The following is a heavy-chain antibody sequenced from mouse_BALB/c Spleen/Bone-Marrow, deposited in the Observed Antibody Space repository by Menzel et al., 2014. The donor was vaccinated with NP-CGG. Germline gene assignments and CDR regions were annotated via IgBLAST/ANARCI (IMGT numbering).Heavy chain of an antibody. V-gene: IGHV1-80*01. J-gene: IGHJ2*01. CDR3: ARSGWEGFAD. Sequence: QVQLQQSGADLVRPGSSVKISCKTSGFSFSMYWMNWVKQGPGQGLEWIGQIYPGDGDTEYNGRFKGKATLTADKSSSTAYMQLSSLTSEDSAVYLCARSGWEGFADWGQGTTLTVSS. CDR2: IYPGDGDT. CDR1: GFSFSMYW. D-gene: IGHD1-1*02.